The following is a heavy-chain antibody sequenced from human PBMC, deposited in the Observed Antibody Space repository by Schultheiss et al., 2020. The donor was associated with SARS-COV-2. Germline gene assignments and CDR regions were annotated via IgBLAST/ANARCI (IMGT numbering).Heavy chain of an antibody. CDR2: LSGTRRYM. Sequence: GESLKISCAASGFTFNTYYINWVRQAPGKGLEWVSSLSGTRRYMYYADSVKGRFTISRDNAKNSLFLQMDGLRAEDTAVYYCARVVTGPLKYYYYMDVWGKGTTVTVSS. J-gene: IGHJ6*03. V-gene: IGHV3-21*06. D-gene: IGHD3-10*01. CDR3: ARVVTGPLKYYYYMDV. CDR1: GFTFNTYY.